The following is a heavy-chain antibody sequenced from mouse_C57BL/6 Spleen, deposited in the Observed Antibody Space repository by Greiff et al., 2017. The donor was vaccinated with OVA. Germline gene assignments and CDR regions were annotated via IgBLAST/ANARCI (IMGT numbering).Heavy chain of an antibody. CDR1: GYTFTSYW. V-gene: IGHV1-72*01. CDR3: ARYGSSYVGFAY. D-gene: IGHD1-1*01. Sequence: QVQLQQPGAELVKPGASVKLSCKASGYTFTSYWMHWVKQRPGRGLEWIGRIDPNSGGNKYNEKFKSKATLTVDKPSSTAYMQLSSLTSEDSAVYYCARYGSSYVGFAYWGQGTLVTVSA. J-gene: IGHJ3*01. CDR2: IDPNSGGN.